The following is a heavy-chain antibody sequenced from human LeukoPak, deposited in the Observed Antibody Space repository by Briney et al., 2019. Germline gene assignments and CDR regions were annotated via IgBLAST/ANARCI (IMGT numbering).Heavy chain of an antibody. V-gene: IGHV1-3*01. CDR2: INAGNGNT. CDR1: GYTFTSYA. CDR3: ARGGPRGFLEWSKVYYYMDV. Sequence: GASVKVSCKASGYTFTSYAMHWVRQAPGQRLKWMGWINAGNGNTKYSQKFQGRVTITRDTSASTAYMELSSLRSEDTAVYYCARGGPRGFLEWSKVYYYMDVWGKGTTVTVSS. J-gene: IGHJ6*03. D-gene: IGHD3-3*01.